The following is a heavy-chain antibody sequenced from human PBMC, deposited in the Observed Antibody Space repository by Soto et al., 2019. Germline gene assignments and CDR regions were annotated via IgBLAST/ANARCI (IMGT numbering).Heavy chain of an antibody. J-gene: IGHJ5*02. CDR3: AKRSSYYGSGSYYNARFDP. V-gene: IGHV4-34*01. Sequence: QVQLQQWGAGLLKPSETLSLTCAVYGGSFSGYYWSWIRQPPGKGLEWIGEINHSGSTNYNPSLKGRVTISVDTSKNQFSLTLSSVTAADTAVYYCAKRSSYYGSGSYYNARFDPWGQGTLVTVSS. D-gene: IGHD3-10*01. CDR1: GGSFSGYY. CDR2: INHSGST.